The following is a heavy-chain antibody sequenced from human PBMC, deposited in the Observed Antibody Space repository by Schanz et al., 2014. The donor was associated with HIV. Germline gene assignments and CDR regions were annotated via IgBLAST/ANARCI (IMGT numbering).Heavy chain of an antibody. CDR2: INHRRST. CDR3: ARATREVPAAIYYYGMDV. J-gene: IGHJ6*02. D-gene: IGHD2-2*01. Sequence: QVQLQQWGAGLLKPSETLSLTCAVYGASLSGHQWTWIRQPPGKGLEWIGEINHRRSTSYNPSLKSRVPISVDTSKNQFSLKLPSVTAADTAMYFCARATREVPAAIYYYGMDVWGQGTTVTVSS. CDR1: GASLSGHQ. V-gene: IGHV4-34*02.